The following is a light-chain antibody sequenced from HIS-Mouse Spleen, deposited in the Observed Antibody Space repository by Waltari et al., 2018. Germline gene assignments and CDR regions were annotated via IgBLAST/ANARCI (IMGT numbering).Light chain of an antibody. J-gene: IGLJ2*01. CDR1: ALPKKY. CDR2: EDS. V-gene: IGLV3-10*01. CDR3: YSTDSSGNHRV. Sequence: SYELTQPPSVSVSPGQTARIPCCGDALPKKYAYWYQQKSGQAPVLVIYEDSKRPSGIPERFSGSSSGTMATLTISGAQVEDEADYYCYSTDSSGNHRVFGGGTKLTVL.